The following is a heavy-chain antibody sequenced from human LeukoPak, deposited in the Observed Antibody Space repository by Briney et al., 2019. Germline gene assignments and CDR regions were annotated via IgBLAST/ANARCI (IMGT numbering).Heavy chain of an antibody. CDR1: PLRSISIAS. D-gene: IGHD5-24*01. CDR3: VRRTFLRRANYNYYFFDY. Sequence: PSQTPSPTPSPPLRSISIASCTCCLHPPGKAPDCTRHLFSSGSTNSNPAIRGRGPISIDTSKNQFSLKLSSVTAADTAVYYCVRRTFLRRANYNYYFFDYWAQGILVTVSS. V-gene: IGHV4-4*08. CDR2: LFSSGST. J-gene: IGHJ4*02.